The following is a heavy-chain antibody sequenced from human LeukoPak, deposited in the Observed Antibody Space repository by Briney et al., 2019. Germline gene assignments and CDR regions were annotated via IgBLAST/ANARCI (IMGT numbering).Heavy chain of an antibody. J-gene: IGHJ4*02. D-gene: IGHD5-18*01. CDR1: GYTFTSYG. Sequence: ASVKVSCEASGYTFTSYGISWVRQAPGQGLEWMGWISAYNGNTNYAQKLQGRVTMTTDTSTSTAYMELRSLRSDDTAVYYCARGPSGYSYGPHFDYWGQGTLVTVSS. V-gene: IGHV1-18*01. CDR3: ARGPSGYSYGPHFDY. CDR2: ISAYNGNT.